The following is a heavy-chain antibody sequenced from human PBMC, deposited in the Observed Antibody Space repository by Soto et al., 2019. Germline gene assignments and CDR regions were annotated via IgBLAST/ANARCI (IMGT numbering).Heavy chain of an antibody. Sequence: QVQLVQSGAEVKKPGSSVKVSCKASGGTFSSYTISWVRQATGQGLEWMGRIIPILGIANYAQKFQGRVTIIADKSTSTAYLELSSLRSEDTAVYYCARVEMATNSNWFDPWGQGTLVTVSS. D-gene: IGHD5-12*01. J-gene: IGHJ5*02. CDR1: GGTFSSYT. V-gene: IGHV1-69*02. CDR2: IIPILGIA. CDR3: ARVEMATNSNWFDP.